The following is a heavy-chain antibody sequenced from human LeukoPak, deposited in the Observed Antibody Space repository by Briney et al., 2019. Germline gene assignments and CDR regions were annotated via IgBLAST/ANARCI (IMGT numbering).Heavy chain of an antibody. CDR2: IFSDGNT. CDR1: GDSINKYH. CDR3: ARGHYDLNL. D-gene: IGHD3/OR15-3a*01. J-gene: IGHJ5*02. V-gene: IGHV4-59*08. Sequence: PSETLSLTCTVSGDSINKYHWTWIRQLPGKGLEWIGFIFSDGNTNYNPSLKSRLTISLDTSKNRFSLKLTSVTAADTAVYFCARGHYDLNLWGQGTLVTVSS.